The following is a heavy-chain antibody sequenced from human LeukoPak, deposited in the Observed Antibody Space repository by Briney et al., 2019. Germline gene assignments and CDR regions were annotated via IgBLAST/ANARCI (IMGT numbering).Heavy chain of an antibody. D-gene: IGHD2-2*01. CDR2: ISPSGGST. CDR3: ARDVASHMCLANYFDY. Sequence: ASVKVSCKASGYTFTSHYIHWVRQAPGQGLEWMGIISPSGGSTTYAQKFQGRVTMTRDTSTSTVYMDLSSLRSDDTAVYYCARDVASHMCLANYFDYWGQGALVIVSS. CDR1: GYTFTSHY. V-gene: IGHV1-46*01. J-gene: IGHJ4*02.